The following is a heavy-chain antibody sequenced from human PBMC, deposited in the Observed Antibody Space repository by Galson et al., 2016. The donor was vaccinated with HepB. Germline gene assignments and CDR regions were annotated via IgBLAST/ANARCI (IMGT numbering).Heavy chain of an antibody. D-gene: IGHD3-22*01. CDR2: ISDDGSDA. V-gene: IGHV3-30*04. CDR1: GFTFTSYA. J-gene: IGHJ4*02. CDR3: ARDSSHFDNNGFPAGYFDY. Sequence: LILSCAASGFTFTSYAMHWVRQVPGKGLEWVAFISDDGSDAYYADSVKGRFTISRDSSKSTLYLQMNSLRPEDSALYYCARDSSHFDNNGFPAGYFDYWGQGTLVTVSS.